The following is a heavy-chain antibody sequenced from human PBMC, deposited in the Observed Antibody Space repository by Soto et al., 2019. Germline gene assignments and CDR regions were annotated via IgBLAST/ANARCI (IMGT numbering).Heavy chain of an antibody. J-gene: IGHJ6*02. V-gene: IGHV1-18*01. CDR2: ISAYNGNT. Sequence: ASVKVSCKASGYTFTSYGISWVRQAPGQGLEWMGWISAYNGNTNYAQKLQGRVTMTTDTSTSKAYMELRSLRSDDTAVYYCARDQFEITVTPNTYYYYYGMDVWGQGTTVTVSS. CDR1: GYTFTSYG. D-gene: IGHD4-17*01. CDR3: ARDQFEITVTPNTYYYYYGMDV.